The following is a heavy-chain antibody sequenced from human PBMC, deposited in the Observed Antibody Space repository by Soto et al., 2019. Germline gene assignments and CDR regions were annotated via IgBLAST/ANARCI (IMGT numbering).Heavy chain of an antibody. CDR1: GGSFSGYY. CDR3: ASFHILTGYYSPSSYVMDV. V-gene: IGHV4-34*01. J-gene: IGHJ6*02. CDR2: INHSGST. Sequence: PSETLSLTCAVYGGSFSGYYWSWIRQPPGKGLEWIGEINHSGSTNYNPSLKSRVTISVDTSKNQFSLKLSSVTAADTAVYYCASFHILTGYYSPSSYVMDVWGQGTTVTAP. D-gene: IGHD3-9*01.